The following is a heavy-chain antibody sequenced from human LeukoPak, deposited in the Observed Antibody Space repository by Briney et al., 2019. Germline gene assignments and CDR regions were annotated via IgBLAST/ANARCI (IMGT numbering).Heavy chain of an antibody. J-gene: IGHJ4*02. V-gene: IGHV3-64*01. Sequence: GGSLRLSCAASGFAFSSYGMHWVRQAPGKGLEYVSAISSNGGSTYYANSVKGRFIISRDNSKNTLYLQMGSLRAEDMAVYYCARDYGSGTYDYWGQGTLVTVSS. CDR1: GFAFSSYG. CDR2: ISSNGGST. CDR3: ARDYGSGTYDY. D-gene: IGHD3-10*01.